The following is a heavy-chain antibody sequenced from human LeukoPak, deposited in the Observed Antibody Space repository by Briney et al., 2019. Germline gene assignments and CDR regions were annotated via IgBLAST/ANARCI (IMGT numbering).Heavy chain of an antibody. J-gene: IGHJ4*02. V-gene: IGHV4-59*01. CDR3: ARAVGVGATSAFDY. CDR2: IYYSGST. CDR1: GGSISSYY. Sequence: PSETLSLTCTVSGGSISSYYWSWIRKPPGKGLEWIGYIYYSGSTNYNPSLKSRVTISVDTSKNQFSLKLSSVTAADTAVYYCARAVGVGATSAFDYWGQGTLVTVSS. D-gene: IGHD1-26*01.